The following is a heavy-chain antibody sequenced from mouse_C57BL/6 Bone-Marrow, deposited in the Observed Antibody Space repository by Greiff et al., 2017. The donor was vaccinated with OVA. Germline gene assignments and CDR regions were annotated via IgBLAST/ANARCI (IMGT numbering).Heavy chain of an antibody. CDR3: ARWKSYYAMDC. V-gene: IGHV1-81*01. J-gene: IGHJ4*01. Sequence: VQLQQSGAELARPGASVKLSCTASGYTFTSYGISWVKQRTGQGLEWIGEFYPRSGNTYYNEKFKGKATLTADKSSSAAYMELRSLTSEDSAVYFCARWKSYYAMDCWGQRTSVTVSS. CDR1: GYTFTSYG. CDR2: FYPRSGNT.